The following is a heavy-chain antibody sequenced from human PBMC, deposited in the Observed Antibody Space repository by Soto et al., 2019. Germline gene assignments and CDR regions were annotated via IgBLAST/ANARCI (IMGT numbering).Heavy chain of an antibody. V-gene: IGHV1-2*02. CDR3: ARGGKERLHPLGDAFDI. J-gene: IGHJ3*02. CDR2: INPNSGGT. Sequence: ASVKVTCKASGYTFTGYYMHWVRQAPGQGREWMGWINPNSGGTNYAQKFQGRVTMTRDTSISTAYMELSRLRSDDTAVYYCARGGKERLHPLGDAFDIWGQGTMVTVSS. D-gene: IGHD4-4*01. CDR1: GYTFTGYY.